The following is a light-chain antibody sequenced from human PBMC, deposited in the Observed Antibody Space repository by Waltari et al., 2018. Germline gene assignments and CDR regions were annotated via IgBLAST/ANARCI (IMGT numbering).Light chain of an antibody. V-gene: IGKV3-20*01. CDR2: GAS. J-gene: IGKJ1*01. CDR3: QQYGSLTWT. Sequence: EIVLTQSAGTLSLSPGESDTLSCRASQSVSSSYLAWYQQKPGQAPRLLIYGASSRATGLPDRFSGSGSGTDFTLTISRLEPEDFAVYYCQQYGSLTWTFGQGTKVEIK. CDR1: QSVSSSY.